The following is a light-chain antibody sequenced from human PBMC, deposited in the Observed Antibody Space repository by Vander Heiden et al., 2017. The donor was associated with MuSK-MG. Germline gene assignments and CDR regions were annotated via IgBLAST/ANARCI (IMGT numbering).Light chain of an antibody. J-gene: IGKJ1*01. Sequence: EIVMTQSPATLSVPPRERATLSCRASQSVSSNLAWYQQKPGQAPRLLIYDSSTRATGIPARFSGSGSGTEFTLTISSLQSEDFAVYYCQQYNKWPPSWTFGQGTKVEIK. CDR1: QSVSSN. CDR3: QQYNKWPPSWT. V-gene: IGKV3-15*01. CDR2: DSS.